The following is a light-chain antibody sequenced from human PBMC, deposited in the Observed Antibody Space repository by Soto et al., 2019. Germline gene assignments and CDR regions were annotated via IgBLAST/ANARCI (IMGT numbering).Light chain of an antibody. J-gene: IGLJ1*01. CDR2: EVS. CDR3: SSYTSSSTPYV. Sequence: QSVLTQPASVSGSPGQSITISCTGTSSDVGGYNYVSWYQQHPGKAPKLMIYEVSNRPSGVSNRFSGPKSGNTASLTISGLQAEDEADYYCSSYTSSSTPYVFGTGTKATVL. CDR1: SSDVGGYNY. V-gene: IGLV2-14*01.